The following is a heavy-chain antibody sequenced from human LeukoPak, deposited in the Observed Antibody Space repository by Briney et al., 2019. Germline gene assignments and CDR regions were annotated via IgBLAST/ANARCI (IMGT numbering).Heavy chain of an antibody. CDR1: GFIFSSYA. D-gene: IGHD2-21*02. Sequence: GGSLRLSCAASGFIFSSYAVHWVRQAPGKGLEYVSAISSNGGSTYYANSVKGRFTISRDNSRNSVFLQMNSLRPEDTALYHCAKEVDCPSDCLFFHSWGQGTLVTVSS. J-gene: IGHJ4*02. V-gene: IGHV3-64*01. CDR3: AKEVDCPSDCLFFHS. CDR2: ISSNGGST.